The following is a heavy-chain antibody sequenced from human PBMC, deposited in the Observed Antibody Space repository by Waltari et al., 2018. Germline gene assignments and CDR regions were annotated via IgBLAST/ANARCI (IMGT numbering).Heavy chain of an antibody. V-gene: IGHV4-4*07. J-gene: IGHJ5*02. CDR1: GGSISSYY. Sequence: QVQLQETGPGLGKPSETLSLTCTVSGGSISSYYWSWIRPPAGKGLEWIGRIYTSGSTNYNPSLKSRVTMSVDTSKNQFSLKLSSVTAADTAVYYCAIDQRRITIFGVVPWFDPWCQGTLVTVSS. CDR2: IYTSGST. CDR3: AIDQRRITIFGVVPWFDP. D-gene: IGHD3-3*01.